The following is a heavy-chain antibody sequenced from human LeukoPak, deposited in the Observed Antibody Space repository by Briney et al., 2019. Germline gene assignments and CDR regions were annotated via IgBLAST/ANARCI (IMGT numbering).Heavy chain of an antibody. D-gene: IGHD3-22*01. V-gene: IGHV3-30*04. CDR3: ARGPRGPTTYDHSGRDTLDY. J-gene: IGHJ4*02. CDR1: GFTFSSYT. CDR2: MLYDGETA. Sequence: GGSLRLSCAASGFTFSSYTLHWVRQAPGKGLEWVAVMLYDGETAYYADSVKGRFTVSRDNSKNTLYLQMNSLRHEDTAVYYCARGPRGPTTYDHSGRDTLDYWGQGTLVTVSS.